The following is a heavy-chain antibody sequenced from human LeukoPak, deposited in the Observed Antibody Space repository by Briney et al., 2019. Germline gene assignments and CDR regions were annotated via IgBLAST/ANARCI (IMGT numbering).Heavy chain of an antibody. CDR1: RFSFRSYD. J-gene: IGHJ3*02. Sequence: QPGRSLRLSCAASRFSFRSYDMHWVRQAPGKGLEWLAVSSYDESNTYYTASVKGRFTISRDNSKNTLYLQMNSLGAEDTAVYYCARDSPYSDYLIGGAFNIWGQGTMVTVSS. V-gene: IGHV3-30*03. CDR2: SSYDESNT. D-gene: IGHD4-11*01. CDR3: ARDSPYSDYLIGGAFNI.